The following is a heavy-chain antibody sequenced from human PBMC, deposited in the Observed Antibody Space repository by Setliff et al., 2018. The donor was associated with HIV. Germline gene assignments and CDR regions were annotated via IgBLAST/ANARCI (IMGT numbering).Heavy chain of an antibody. V-gene: IGHV4-4*09. J-gene: IGHJ3*02. D-gene: IGHD1-26*01. Sequence: PSETLSLTCTVSGDSISTDYWTWIRQPPGKGLEWIGYIYNSASTSYNPSLKSRVTITVDTSKNQYSPKLSSVTAADTAVYYCASTSGSGSAAVGDIWGQGTMVTVSS. CDR1: GDSISTDY. CDR2: IYNSAST. CDR3: ASTSGSGSAAVGDI.